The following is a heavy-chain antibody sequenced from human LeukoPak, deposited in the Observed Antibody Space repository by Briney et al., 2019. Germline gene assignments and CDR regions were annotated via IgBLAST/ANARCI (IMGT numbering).Heavy chain of an antibody. CDR3: ARVGCSGYDFQRATYYFDY. CDR1: GFTFSSYW. D-gene: IGHD5-12*01. V-gene: IGHV3-21*01. J-gene: IGHJ4*02. Sequence: GGSLRLSCAASGFTFSSYWMNWVRQAPGKGLEWVSSISSSSSYIYYADSVKGRFTISRDNAKNSLYLQMNSLRAEDTAVYYCARVGCSGYDFQRATYYFDYWGQGTLVTVSS. CDR2: ISSSSSYI.